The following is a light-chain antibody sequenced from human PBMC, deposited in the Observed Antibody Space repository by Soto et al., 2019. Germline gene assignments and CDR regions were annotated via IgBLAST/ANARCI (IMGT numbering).Light chain of an antibody. CDR2: LAS. CDR3: LHHNGYPPV. V-gene: IGKV1-17*01. Sequence: DIQMTQSPSSLSASVGDTVTITCRASQRITNDCAWYQQKAGRAPKCLILLASRLQTGVPSRFSGSGSGTEFTLTISSLQPEDFATYYCLHHNGYPPVFGQGTKVEIK. J-gene: IGKJ2*01. CDR1: QRITND.